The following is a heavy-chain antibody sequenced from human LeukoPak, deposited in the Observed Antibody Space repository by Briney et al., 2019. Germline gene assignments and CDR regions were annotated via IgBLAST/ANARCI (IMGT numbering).Heavy chain of an antibody. CDR2: IKQDGSEK. D-gene: IGHD6-19*01. J-gene: IGHJ4*02. CDR1: GFSFSNYW. Sequence: GGSLRLSCTASGFSFSNYWMSWVRQAPGKGLEWVANIKQDGSEKYYVDSVKGRFTISRDNAKNSLYLQMNSLRAEDTAVYYCAREWGSGSKVNYYFDYWGQGTLVTVSS. CDR3: AREWGSGSKVNYYFDY. V-gene: IGHV3-7*03.